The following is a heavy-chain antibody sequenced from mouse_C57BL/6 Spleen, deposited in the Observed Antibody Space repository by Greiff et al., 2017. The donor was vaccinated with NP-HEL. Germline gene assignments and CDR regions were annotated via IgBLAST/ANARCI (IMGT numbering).Heavy chain of an antibody. CDR2: ISDGGSYT. J-gene: IGHJ2*01. CDR3: AIYDSSLFDY. Sequence: EVQLVESGGGLVKPGGSLKLSCAASGFTFSSYAMSWVRQTPEKRLEWVATISDGGSYTYYPDNVKGRFTISRDNAKNNLYLQMSHLKSEDTAMYYCAIYDSSLFDYWGQGTTLTVSS. D-gene: IGHD1-1*01. CDR1: GFTFSSYA. V-gene: IGHV5-4*01.